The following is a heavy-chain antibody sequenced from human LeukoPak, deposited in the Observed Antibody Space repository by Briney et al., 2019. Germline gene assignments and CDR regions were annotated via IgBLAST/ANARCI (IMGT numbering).Heavy chain of an antibody. CDR3: ARSSSLAKYSFDY. CDR2: MSPSGGST. V-gene: IGHV1-46*01. J-gene: IGHJ4*02. CDR1: GYTFINYY. D-gene: IGHD2-2*01. Sequence: ASVKVSCKVSGYTFINYYIHWVRQAPGQGLEWMGLMSPSGGSTDHAQKFQGGVTMTRDTSTSAVYMDLSSLRSEDTAVYYCARSSSLAKYSFDYWGQGTLVTVSS.